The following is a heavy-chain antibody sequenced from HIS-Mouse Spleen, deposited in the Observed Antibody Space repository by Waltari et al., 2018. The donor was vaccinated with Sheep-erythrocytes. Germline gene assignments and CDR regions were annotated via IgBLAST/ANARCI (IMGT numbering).Heavy chain of an antibody. Sequence: YAMHWVRQAQGRGLAWVSGISWNSGSIGYADYVKGRFTISRDNAKNSLYLQMNSLRAEDTALYYCAKDISRNIVVVPAAVGDYWGQGTLVTVSS. CDR3: AKDISRNIVVVPAAVGDY. D-gene: IGHD2-2*01. V-gene: IGHV3-9*01. J-gene: IGHJ4*02. CDR1: YA. CDR2: ISWNSGSI.